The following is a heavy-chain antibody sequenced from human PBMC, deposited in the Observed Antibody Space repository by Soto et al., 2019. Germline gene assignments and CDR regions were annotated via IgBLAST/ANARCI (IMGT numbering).Heavy chain of an antibody. V-gene: IGHV1-2*06. J-gene: IGHJ6*02. CDR1: GYTFSGYA. Sequence: QVQLVQSGSEVKNPGASLKVSCKASGYTFSGYAVHWVRRAPGQGLEWMGRINPNTGGTNYAQKLQGRGTVTRDPSISTAYLEMSSLKSDDTAVYVCARSLQAKHYDDINGFYNFYGMDVWGQGTTVTVSS. CDR2: INPNTGGT. CDR3: ARSLQAKHYDDINGFYNFYGMDV. D-gene: IGHD3-3*01.